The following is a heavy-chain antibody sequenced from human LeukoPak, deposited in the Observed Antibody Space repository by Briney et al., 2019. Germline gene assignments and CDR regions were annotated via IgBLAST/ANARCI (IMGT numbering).Heavy chain of an antibody. D-gene: IGHD2-21*01. V-gene: IGHV4-34*01. Sequence: SETLSLTCAVYGGSFSGYYWSWIRQPPGKGLEWIGEINHSGSTNYNPSLKSQVTISVDTSKNQFSLKLSSVTAADTAVYYCARGLILWGQGTLVTVSS. CDR3: ARGLIL. J-gene: IGHJ4*02. CDR1: GGSFSGYY. CDR2: INHSGST.